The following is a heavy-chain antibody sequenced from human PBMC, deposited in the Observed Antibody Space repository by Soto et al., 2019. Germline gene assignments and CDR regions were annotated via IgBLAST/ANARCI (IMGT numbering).Heavy chain of an antibody. D-gene: IGHD3-10*01. CDR3: ARSPTRDYYGSGSYFDY. Sequence: EVQLVESGGDLVQPGGSLRLSCVGSGFTFSNYSMNWVRQAAGKGLEWISFISSGTGGTIYYADSMKGRFTISRDNAKNSLYLQMNSLRAEDTAVYYCARSPTRDYYGSGSYFDYWGQGTLGIVSS. V-gene: IGHV3-48*01. CDR1: GFTFSNYS. CDR2: ISSGTGGTI. J-gene: IGHJ4*02.